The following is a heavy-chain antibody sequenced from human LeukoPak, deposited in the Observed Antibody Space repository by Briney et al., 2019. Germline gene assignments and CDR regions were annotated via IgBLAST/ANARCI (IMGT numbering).Heavy chain of an antibody. J-gene: IGHJ4*02. V-gene: IGHV3-15*01. CDR1: RFTFSNAW. Sequence: GGSLRLSCAASRFTFSNAWMNWVRQAPGKGLERVGRIKSKVDGETTDYAAPVKGRFTISRDDSNNMVYLQMNSLKIEDTAVYYCAIDQPNYAPYDFDYWGQGTLVTVSS. D-gene: IGHD4/OR15-4a*01. CDR2: IKSKVDGETT. CDR3: AIDQPNYAPYDFDY.